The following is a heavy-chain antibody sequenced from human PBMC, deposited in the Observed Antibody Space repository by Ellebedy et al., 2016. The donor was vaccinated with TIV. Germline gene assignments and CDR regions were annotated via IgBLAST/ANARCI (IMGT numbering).Heavy chain of an antibody. D-gene: IGHD2-15*01. V-gene: IGHV3-73*01. Sequence: GESLKISCAASGFTFSASIIHWVRQASGKGLEWVGRVTTKRNNYATEYSAPVKGRCTMSRDDSKNTAYLQMSSLTTEDTALYYCTRTWDGSESHPDFDYWGQGTLVTVSS. CDR3: TRTWDGSESHPDFDY. CDR1: GFTFSASI. J-gene: IGHJ4*02. CDR2: VTTKRNNYAT.